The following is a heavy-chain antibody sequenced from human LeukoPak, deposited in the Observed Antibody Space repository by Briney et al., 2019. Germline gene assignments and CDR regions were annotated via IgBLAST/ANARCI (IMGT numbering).Heavy chain of an antibody. D-gene: IGHD3-22*01. CDR1: GFTFSSYD. CDR3: AKDGTPTYYYDSSGPPVDY. CDR2: ISGSGGST. J-gene: IGHJ4*02. V-gene: IGHV3-23*01. Sequence: PGGSLRLSCAASGFTFSSYDMSWVRQAPGKGLEWVSAISGSGGSTYYADSVKGRFTISRDNSKNTLYLQMNSLRAEDTAVYYCAKDGTPTYYYDSSGPPVDYWGQGTLVTVSS.